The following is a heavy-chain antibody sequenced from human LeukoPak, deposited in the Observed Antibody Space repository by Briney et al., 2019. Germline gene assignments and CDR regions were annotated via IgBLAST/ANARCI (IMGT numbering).Heavy chain of an antibody. CDR2: IKQDGSEK. J-gene: IGHJ5*02. Sequence: AGGSLRLSCAASGFTFSNYWMIWVRQAPGKGLEWVGNIKQDGSEKRYADSVRGRFTISRDNAQTSLYLQMNSLRAEDTAVYYCARASKPWLQLTWGQGTLVTVPS. D-gene: IGHD5-24*01. CDR3: ARASKPWLQLT. CDR1: GFTFSNYW. V-gene: IGHV3-7*05.